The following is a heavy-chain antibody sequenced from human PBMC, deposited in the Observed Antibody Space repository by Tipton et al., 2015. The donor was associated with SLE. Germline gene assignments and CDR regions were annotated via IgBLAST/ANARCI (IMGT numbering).Heavy chain of an antibody. J-gene: IGHJ4*02. CDR2: INHSGST. CDR3: ARSGSGWTTATIDY. CDR1: GGSFSGYY. Sequence: TLSLTCAVYGGSFSGYYWSWIRQPPGKGLEWIGEINHSGSTNYNPSLKSRVTISVDTSKNQFSLKLSPVTAADTALYYCARSGSGWTTATIDYWGQGTLVTVSS. V-gene: IGHV4-34*01. D-gene: IGHD6-19*01.